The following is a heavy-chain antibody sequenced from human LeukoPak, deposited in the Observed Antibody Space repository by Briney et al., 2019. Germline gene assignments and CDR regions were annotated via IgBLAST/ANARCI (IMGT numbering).Heavy chain of an antibody. CDR3: AKDIRWLQSELDY. J-gene: IGHJ4*02. CDR1: GFTFSSYA. V-gene: IGHV3-23*01. D-gene: IGHD5-24*01. Sequence: PGGSLRLSCAASGFTFSSYAMSWVRQAPGKGLEWVSAISGSGGSTYYADSVKGRFTISGDNSKNTLYLQMNSLRAEDTAVYYCAKDIRWLQSELDYWGQGTLVTVSS. CDR2: ISGSGGST.